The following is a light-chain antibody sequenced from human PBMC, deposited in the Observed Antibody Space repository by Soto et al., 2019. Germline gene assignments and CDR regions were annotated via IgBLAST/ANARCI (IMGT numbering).Light chain of an antibody. Sequence: QLVLTQSSSASASLGSSVKLTCTLSSGHSSYIIAWHQQQPGKAPRYLMKLEGSGSYNKGSGVPDRFSGSSSGADRYLTISNLQFEDEADYYCETWDRNTHTVFCGGTKVTVL. CDR1: SGHSSYI. J-gene: IGLJ3*02. V-gene: IGLV4-60*02. CDR2: LEGSGSY. CDR3: ETWDRNTHTV.